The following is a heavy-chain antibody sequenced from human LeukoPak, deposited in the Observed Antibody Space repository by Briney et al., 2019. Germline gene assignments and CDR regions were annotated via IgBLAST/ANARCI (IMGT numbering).Heavy chain of an antibody. CDR3: ARDVLATGYYYYYMDV. CDR2: IKQDGSEK. Sequence: PGGSLRLSCAASGFTFSSYWMSWVRRAPGKGLEWVANIKQDGSEKYYVDSVKGRFTISRDNAKNSLYLQMNSLRAEDTAVYYCARDVLATGYYYYYMDVWGKGTTVTVSS. J-gene: IGHJ6*03. V-gene: IGHV3-7*01. CDR1: GFTFSSYW. D-gene: IGHD5-12*01.